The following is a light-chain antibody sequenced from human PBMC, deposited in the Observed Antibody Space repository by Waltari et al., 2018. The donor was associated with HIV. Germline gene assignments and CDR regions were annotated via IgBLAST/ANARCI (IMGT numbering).Light chain of an antibody. CDR1: PSNIGTNL. V-gene: IGLV1-44*01. J-gene: IGLJ2*01. CDR3: AAWDDTLNGL. Sequence: QSVLTQPPSASGTPGQNVTISCSGNPSNIGTNLVNWYQQFPGAAPKLLIYSNNQRPSGVPARFSGSKSGTSASLAISGLQSEDEADYFCAAWDDTLNGLFGGGTKLTVL. CDR2: SNN.